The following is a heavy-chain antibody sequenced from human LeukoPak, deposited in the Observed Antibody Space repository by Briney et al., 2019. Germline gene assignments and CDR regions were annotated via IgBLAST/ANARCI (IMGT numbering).Heavy chain of an antibody. J-gene: IGHJ4*02. CDR1: GFTFSSYG. CDR3: AKDLDYRVGATDY. V-gene: IGHV3-30*18. D-gene: IGHD1-26*01. CDR2: ISYDGSNK. Sequence: GGSLRLSCAASGFTFSSYGMHWVRQAPGKGLEWVAVISYDGSNKYYADSVKGRFTISRDNSKNTLYLQMNSLRAEDTAVYYCAKDLDYRVGATDYWGQGTLVTVSS.